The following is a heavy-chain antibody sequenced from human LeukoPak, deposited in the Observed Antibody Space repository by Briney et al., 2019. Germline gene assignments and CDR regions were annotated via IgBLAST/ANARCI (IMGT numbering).Heavy chain of an antibody. J-gene: IGHJ4*02. CDR2: INHSGST. V-gene: IGHV4-39*07. D-gene: IGHD6-13*01. CDR3: AREEYSSDWYGHDS. Sequence: SETLSLTCTVSGGSISSSSYYWSWIRQPPGKGLEWIGEINHSGSTNYNPSLKSRVTISVDTSKNQFSLKLSSVTAADTAFYYCAREEYSSDWYGHDSWGQGTLVTVSS. CDR1: GGSISSSSYY.